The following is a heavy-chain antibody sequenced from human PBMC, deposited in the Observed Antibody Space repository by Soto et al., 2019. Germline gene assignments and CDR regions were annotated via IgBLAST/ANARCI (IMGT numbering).Heavy chain of an antibody. J-gene: IGHJ4*02. CDR3: ARXLSSGVRASRDGYNLAY. V-gene: IGHV3-74*01. CDR1: GFTFSSYW. CDR2: INSDGSST. Sequence: PGGSLRLSCAASGFTFSSYWMHWVRQAPGKGLVWVSRINSDGSSTSYADSVKGRFTISRDNAKNTLYLQMNSLRAEDTAVYYCARXLSSGVRASRDGYNLAYWGQGTLVTVSS. D-gene: IGHD5-12*01.